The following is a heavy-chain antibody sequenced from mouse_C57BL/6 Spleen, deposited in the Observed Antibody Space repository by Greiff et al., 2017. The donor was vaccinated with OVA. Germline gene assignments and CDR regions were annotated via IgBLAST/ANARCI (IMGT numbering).Heavy chain of an antibody. CDR2: IYPGGGYT. J-gene: IGHJ2*01. Sequence: VQLQQSGAELVRPGTSVKMSCKASGYTFTNYWIGWAKQRPGHGLEWIGDIYPGGGYTNYNEKFKGKATLTADKSSSTAYMQFSSLTSEDAAIYYCARDHYGSSYDYWGQGTTLTVSS. D-gene: IGHD1-1*01. CDR3: ARDHYGSSYDY. V-gene: IGHV1-63*01. CDR1: GYTFTNYW.